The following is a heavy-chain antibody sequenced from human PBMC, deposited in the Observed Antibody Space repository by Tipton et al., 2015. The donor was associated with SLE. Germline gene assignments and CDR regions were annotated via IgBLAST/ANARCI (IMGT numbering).Heavy chain of an antibody. V-gene: IGHV4-4*09. CDR3: ARDSDDTSGYYPY. Sequence: TLSLTCAVYGGSFSGYYWSWIRQPAGKGLEWIGYIYTTGLTRNNPSLESRVTISVDTSKNQFSLKLSSVTAADTAVYYCARDSDDTSGYYPYWGQGTLVTVSS. CDR1: GGSFSGYY. J-gene: IGHJ4*02. D-gene: IGHD3-22*01. CDR2: IYTTGLT.